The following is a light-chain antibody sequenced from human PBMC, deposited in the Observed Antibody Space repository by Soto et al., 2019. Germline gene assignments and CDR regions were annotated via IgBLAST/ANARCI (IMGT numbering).Light chain of an antibody. CDR2: NAS. Sequence: DIQMTQSPSTLSASVGDRVTITCRASQTIDTWLAWYQQKPGQAPKILIYNASSIESGVPSRFSGSGSGTEVTLPISSRQPSDFATYYYQQYKSYARTFGQGTKVEIK. V-gene: IGKV1-5*03. J-gene: IGKJ1*01. CDR1: QTIDTW. CDR3: QQYKSYART.